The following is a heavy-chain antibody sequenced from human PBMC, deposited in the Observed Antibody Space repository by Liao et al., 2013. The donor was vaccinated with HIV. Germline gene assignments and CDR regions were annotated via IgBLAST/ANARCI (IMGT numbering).Heavy chain of an antibody. Sequence: QVQLQESGPGLVKPSQTLSLTCAVSGGSISSGGYSWSWIRQTPGKGLEWIGYIYFSGSTYYNSSLKSRVTISVDRSKNQFSLKLRSVTAADTAVYYCARGSIHFDYWGQGTLVTVSS. V-gene: IGHV4-30-4*07. CDR1: GGSISSGGYS. CDR3: ARGSIHFDY. CDR2: IYFSGST. D-gene: IGHD2-2*02. J-gene: IGHJ4*02.